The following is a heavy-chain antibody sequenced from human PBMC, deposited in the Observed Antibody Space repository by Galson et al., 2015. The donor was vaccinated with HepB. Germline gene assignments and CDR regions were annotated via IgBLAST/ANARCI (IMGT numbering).Heavy chain of an antibody. V-gene: IGHV3-48*04. CDR2: ISSSSSTI. CDR1: GFTFSSYS. Sequence: SLRLSCAASGFTFSSYSMNWVRQAPGRGLEWVSYISSSSSTIYYADSVKGRFTISRDNAKNSLYLQMSSLRAEDTAVYYCARASRLDDAFDIWGQGTMVTVSS. CDR3: ARASRLDDAFDI. J-gene: IGHJ3*02. D-gene: IGHD2-2*01.